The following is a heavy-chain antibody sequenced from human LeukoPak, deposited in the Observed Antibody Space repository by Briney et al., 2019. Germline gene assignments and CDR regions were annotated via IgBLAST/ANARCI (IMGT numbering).Heavy chain of an antibody. V-gene: IGHV3-74*01. D-gene: IGHD1-14*01. J-gene: IGHJ4*02. CDR1: GFTFSSYW. Sequence: PGGSLRLSCAASGFTFSSYWMRWVRQVPGKGLVWVARINPGGSSITYADSVEGRFTISRDNAKNTLYLQMDSLRAEDTGVYYCARSNQADDYWGQGTLVTVSS. CDR3: ARSNQADDY. CDR2: INPGGSSI.